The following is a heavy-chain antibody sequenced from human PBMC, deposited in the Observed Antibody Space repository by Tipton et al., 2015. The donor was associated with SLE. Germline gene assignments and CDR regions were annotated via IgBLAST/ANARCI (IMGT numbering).Heavy chain of an antibody. CDR3: ARQGGRQWFDP. CDR1: GGSFSGYY. V-gene: IGHV4-34*01. J-gene: IGHJ5*02. CDR2: SHQSGTT. Sequence: TLSLTCAVYGGSFSGYYWSWIRQPPGKGLEWIGESHQSGTTNYHPSFKSRVTISVDTSKNQFSLRLSSVTAADTAVYYCARQGGRQWFDPWGQGTLVTVSS. D-gene: IGHD3-16*01.